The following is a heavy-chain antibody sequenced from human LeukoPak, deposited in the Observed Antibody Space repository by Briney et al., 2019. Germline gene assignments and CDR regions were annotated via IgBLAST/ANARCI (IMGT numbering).Heavy chain of an antibody. V-gene: IGHV4-34*01. CDR1: GGSFSDYY. CDR2: INHSGST. J-gene: IGHJ4*02. Sequence: PSETLSLTCAVYGGSFSDYYWSWIRQPPGKGLEWIGEINHSGSTTYNPSLKSRVTISVDTSKNQFSLKLSSVTAADTAVYYCATGYCSGGSCALFDYWGQGTLVTVSS. CDR3: ATGYCSGGSCALFDY. D-gene: IGHD2-15*01.